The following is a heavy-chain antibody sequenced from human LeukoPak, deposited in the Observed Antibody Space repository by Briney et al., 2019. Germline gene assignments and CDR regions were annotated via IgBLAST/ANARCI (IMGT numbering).Heavy chain of an antibody. CDR1: GYTFTSYG. CDR2: ISAYNGNT. D-gene: IGHD2-2*01. CDR3: ARDLPSGYCSSTSCYLYDY. V-gene: IGHV1-18*01. J-gene: IGHJ4*02. Sequence: GASVKVSCKASGYTFTSYGISWVRQAPGQGLEWMGWISAYNGNTNYAQKLQGRVTMTTDTSTSTAYMELRSLRSDDTAVYYCARDLPSGYCSSTSCYLYDYWGQGTLVTVSS.